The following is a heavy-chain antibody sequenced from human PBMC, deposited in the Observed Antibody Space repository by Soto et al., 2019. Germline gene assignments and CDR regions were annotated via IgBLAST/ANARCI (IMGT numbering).Heavy chain of an antibody. D-gene: IGHD6-6*01. J-gene: IGHJ6*02. CDR3: STSSRNEYHFTMDA. V-gene: IGHV3-53*02. CDR1: GLSVSSSD. Sequence: EVHLVETGGGLIQPGGSLRLSCAASGLSVSSSDMSWVRQASGKGLEWVSVIYSGGSTHDADSVKGRFTISRDNSKNTVHLQMNSLSVDDTAVYFCSTSSRNEYHFTMDAWGQGTTVIVSS. CDR2: IYSGGST.